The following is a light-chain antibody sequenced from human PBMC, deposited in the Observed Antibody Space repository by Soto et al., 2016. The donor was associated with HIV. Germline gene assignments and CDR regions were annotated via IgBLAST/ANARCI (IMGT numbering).Light chain of an antibody. CDR1: QSINSW. CDR2: KAS. V-gene: IGKV1-5*03. Sequence: DIQMTQSPSTLSASVGDRVTITCRASQSINSWLAWYQQKAGKAPKLLIYKASSLESGVPSRFSGSGSGTEFTLTISSLQPDDFATYYCHQYNTYPHTFGLGTKLEIK. CDR3: HQYNTYPHT. J-gene: IGKJ2*01.